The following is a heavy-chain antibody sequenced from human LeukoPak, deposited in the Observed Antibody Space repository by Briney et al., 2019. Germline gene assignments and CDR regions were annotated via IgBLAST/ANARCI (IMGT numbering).Heavy chain of an antibody. CDR2: IYHSGST. V-gene: IGHV4-30-2*01. CDR1: GGSISSGGYY. D-gene: IGHD3-16*01. CDR3: ARDLGDRSRGYFAFDY. J-gene: IGHJ4*02. Sequence: PSETLSLTCTVSGGSISSGGYYWSWIRQPPGKGLEWIGYIYHSGSTYYNPSLKSRVTISVDRSKNQFSLRLSSMTAADAAIYYCARDLGDRSRGYFAFDYWGQGSLVTVSS.